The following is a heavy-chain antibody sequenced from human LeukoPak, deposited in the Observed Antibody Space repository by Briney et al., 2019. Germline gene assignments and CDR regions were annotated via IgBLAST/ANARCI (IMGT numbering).Heavy chain of an antibody. CDR1: GYTFTSYY. CDR3: ARYEMDTLDY. J-gene: IGHJ4*02. CDR2: INPSGGNT. V-gene: IGHV1-46*01. D-gene: IGHD5-24*01. Sequence: ASVKVSCKASGYTFTSYYLHWVRQAPGQGLEWMGIINPSGGNTNYVQKFQDRVTMTRDTSTSTVYMQLSSLRSEDTAVYYCARYEMDTLDYWGRGTLVTVST.